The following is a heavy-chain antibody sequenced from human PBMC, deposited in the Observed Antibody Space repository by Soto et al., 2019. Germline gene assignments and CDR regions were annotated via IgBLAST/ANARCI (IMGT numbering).Heavy chain of an antibody. V-gene: IGHV1-69*01. Sequence: QVRLEQSGSEVKRPGSSVKVSCKASGDILSSFGLSWVRQAPGQGIEWMGGIVPPLGAENYAQRFQGRVTITADESTNTAYMELSSLRSEDTAVYYCARDRLPHCSGGSCYSEFAHWGQGTLVIVSS. CDR2: IVPPLGAE. D-gene: IGHD2-15*01. CDR1: GDILSSFG. J-gene: IGHJ4*02. CDR3: ARDRLPHCSGGSCYSEFAH.